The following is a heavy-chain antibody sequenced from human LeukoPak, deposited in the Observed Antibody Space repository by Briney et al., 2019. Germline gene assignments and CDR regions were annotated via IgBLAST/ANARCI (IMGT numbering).Heavy chain of an antibody. J-gene: IGHJ4*02. D-gene: IGHD6-6*01. CDR1: GGSISSASYY. CDR3: AREIAARPDY. Sequence: SETLSLTCTVSGGSISSASYYWSWIRQPAGKGLEWIGRIYTSGSTNYNPSPKSRVTIPVDTSKNQCSLKLRSVTAADTAVYYCAREIAARPDYWGQGTLVTVS. CDR2: IYTSGST. V-gene: IGHV4-61*02.